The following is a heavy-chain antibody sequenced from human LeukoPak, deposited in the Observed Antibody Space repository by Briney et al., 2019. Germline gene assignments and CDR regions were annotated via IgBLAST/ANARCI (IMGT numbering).Heavy chain of an antibody. CDR1: GFSLSTYW. CDR2: INPGGTET. V-gene: IGHV3-7*01. CDR3: GRFGYVAGVDL. Sequence: GGSLRLSCAASGFSLSTYWVTWVRQAPGTGLEWVANINPGGTETYYVEPVKGRFTIPRDNAKNLVYLQMNSLRAEDSAVYHCGRFGYVAGVDLWGQGTLVTVSS. D-gene: IGHD6-19*01. J-gene: IGHJ4*02.